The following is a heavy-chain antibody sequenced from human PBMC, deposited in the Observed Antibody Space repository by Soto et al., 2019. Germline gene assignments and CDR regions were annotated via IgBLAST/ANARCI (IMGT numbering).Heavy chain of an antibody. Sequence: EVQLLESGGGLVPLGGSLRLYCAESGFTFSSYAMSWVRQAPGKGLEWLSSISGSGSNTYYPGSVKGRFTISRDNSKNTRYLQMNSLRAEDTAIYYCAKTPVYTRVAGTDWCQGTLVTVSS. J-gene: IGHJ4*02. CDR3: AKTPVYTRVAGTD. D-gene: IGHD6-19*01. V-gene: IGHV3-23*01. CDR1: GFTFSSYA. CDR2: ISGSGSNT.